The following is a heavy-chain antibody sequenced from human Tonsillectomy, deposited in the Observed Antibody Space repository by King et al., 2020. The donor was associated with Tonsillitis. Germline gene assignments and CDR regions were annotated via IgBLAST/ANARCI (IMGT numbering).Heavy chain of an antibody. Sequence: EVQLVESGGGLVKPGGSLRLSCAASGFTFSSYSMNWVRQAPGKGLEWVSSISSSSYIYYADSVKGRFTISRDNAKNSLYLQMNSLRAEDTAVYYCARVSLIVVVPADYYFDYWGQGTLVTVSS. CDR1: GFTFSSYS. D-gene: IGHD2-2*01. CDR2: ISSSSYI. CDR3: ARVSLIVVVPADYYFDY. V-gene: IGHV3-21*01. J-gene: IGHJ4*02.